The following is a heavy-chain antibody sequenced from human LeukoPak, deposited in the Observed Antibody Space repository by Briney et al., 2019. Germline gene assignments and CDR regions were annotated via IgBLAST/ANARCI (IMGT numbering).Heavy chain of an antibody. CDR1: GFTFSSYG. CDR2: IRYDGSNK. Sequence: GGSLRLSCAASGFTFSSYGMHWVRQAPGKGLEWVAFIRYDGSNKYYADSVKGRFTISRDNSKNTLYLQMNSLRAEDTAVYYCAKDSSNYVWGSYRPHFDYWGQGTLVTVSS. V-gene: IGHV3-30*02. CDR3: AKDSSNYVWGSYRPHFDY. D-gene: IGHD3-16*02. J-gene: IGHJ4*02.